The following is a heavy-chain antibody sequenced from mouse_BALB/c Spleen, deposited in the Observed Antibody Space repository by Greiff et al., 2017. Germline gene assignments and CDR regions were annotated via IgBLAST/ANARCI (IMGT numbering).Heavy chain of an antibody. V-gene: IGHV1-7*01. CDR3: ARRWYGY. D-gene: IGHD1-1*02. CDR2: INPSTGYT. CDR1: GYTFTSYW. J-gene: IGHJ2*01. Sequence: QVQLQQSGAELAKPGASVKMSCKASGYTFTSYWMHWVKQRPGQGLEWIGYINPSTGYTEYNQKFKDKATLTADKSSSTAYMQLSSLTSEDSAVYYCARRWYGYWGQGTTLTVSS.